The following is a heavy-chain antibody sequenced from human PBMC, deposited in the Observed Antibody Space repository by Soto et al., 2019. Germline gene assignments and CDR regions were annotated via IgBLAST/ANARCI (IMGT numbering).Heavy chain of an antibody. Sequence: GGSLRLSCGASGFTFSSYAMSWVRQAPGKGLEWVSAISGNGADTTYAESVKGRFTISRDNSKNTLYLQMNSLRAEDTAVYYCAKDLAVAGRDQREYWGQGTLVTVSS. CDR2: ISGNGADT. CDR1: GFTFSSYA. CDR3: AKDLAVAGRDQREY. V-gene: IGHV3-23*01. J-gene: IGHJ4*02. D-gene: IGHD6-19*01.